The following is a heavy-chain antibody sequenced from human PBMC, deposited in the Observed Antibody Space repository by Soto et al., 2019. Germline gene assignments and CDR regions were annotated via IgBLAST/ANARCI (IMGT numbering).Heavy chain of an antibody. Sequence: ESGGGVVQPGRSLRLSCAASGFTFSSYAMHWVRQAPGKGLEWVAVISYDGSNKYYADSVKGRFTISRDNSKNTLYLQMNSLRAEDTAVYYCARGQGIAARPYYYGMDVWGQGTTVTVSS. D-gene: IGHD6-6*01. CDR2: ISYDGSNK. J-gene: IGHJ6*02. V-gene: IGHV3-30-3*01. CDR1: GFTFSSYA. CDR3: ARGQGIAARPYYYGMDV.